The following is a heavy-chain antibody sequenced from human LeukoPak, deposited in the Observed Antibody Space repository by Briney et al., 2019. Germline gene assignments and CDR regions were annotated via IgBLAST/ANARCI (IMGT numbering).Heavy chain of an antibody. CDR2: IYSGGTT. CDR3: ASQSTPVLPFDI. J-gene: IGHJ3*02. CDR1: GFTVSSNY. V-gene: IGHV3-66*04. Sequence: PGGSLRLSCAASGFTVSSNYISWARQVPGKGLEWVSVIYSGGTTYYADSVKGRFTISRDNSKNTLYLQMNSLRAEDTAVYYCASQSTPVLPFDIWGQGTMVTVSS.